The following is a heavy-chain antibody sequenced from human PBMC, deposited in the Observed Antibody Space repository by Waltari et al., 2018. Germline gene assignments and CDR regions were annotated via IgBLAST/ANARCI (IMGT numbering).Heavy chain of an antibody. J-gene: IGHJ6*02. Sequence: QVQLQQWGAGLLKPSETLSLTCAVYGGSFSGYYWSWIRQPPGKGLEWIGEINHSGSTSYNPSLKRRVPTSVDTSKNQFSLKLSAGTAADTAVYYCARHGRHSSGWPRPHYYYYVMDVWGQGTTVTVSS. D-gene: IGHD6-19*01. CDR1: GGSFSGYY. V-gene: IGHV4-34*01. CDR3: ARHGRHSSGWPRPHYYYYVMDV. CDR2: INHSGST.